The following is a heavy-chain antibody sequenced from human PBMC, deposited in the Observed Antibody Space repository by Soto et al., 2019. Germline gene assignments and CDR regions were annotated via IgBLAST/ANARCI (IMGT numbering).Heavy chain of an antibody. D-gene: IGHD6-19*01. CDR3: ARGSYYSGWV. CDR1: WDSVSSTSAA. J-gene: IGHJ4*02. Sequence: SQTLSLTCAISWDSVSSTSAAWSWIRQSPSRGLEWLGRTYYRSKWYSDYAVSVKSRITINPDTSKNQFSLQLNSVTPEDTAVYYCARGSYYSGWVWGQGTLVTVSS. CDR2: TYYRSKWYS. V-gene: IGHV6-1*01.